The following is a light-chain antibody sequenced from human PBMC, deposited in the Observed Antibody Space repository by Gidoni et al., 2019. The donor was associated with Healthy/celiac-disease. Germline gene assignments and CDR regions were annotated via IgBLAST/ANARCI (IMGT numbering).Light chain of an antibody. V-gene: IGKV4-1*01. Sequence: DIVMTQSPDSLAVSLGERATINCKSSQSVLYSSNNKNYLAWYQQKPGQPPKLLIYWASTRASGVPDRFSGSGSGTDFTLTISSLQAEDVAVYYCQQYYSTPRALTFGGGTKVEIK. J-gene: IGKJ4*01. CDR3: QQYYSTPRALT. CDR2: WAS. CDR1: QSVLYSSNNKNY.